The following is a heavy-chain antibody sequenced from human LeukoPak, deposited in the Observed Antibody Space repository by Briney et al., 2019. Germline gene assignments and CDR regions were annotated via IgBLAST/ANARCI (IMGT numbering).Heavy chain of an antibody. V-gene: IGHV3-13*01. Sequence: GGSLRLSCAASGFTFSSYDMHWVRQATGKGLEWVSAIGTAGDTYHPGSVRGRFTISRENAKNSLYLQMNSLRAGDTAVYYCARGSFRRGSYHFDYWGQGTLVTASS. CDR2: IGTAGDT. J-gene: IGHJ4*02. D-gene: IGHD1-26*01. CDR3: ARGSFRRGSYHFDY. CDR1: GFTFSSYD.